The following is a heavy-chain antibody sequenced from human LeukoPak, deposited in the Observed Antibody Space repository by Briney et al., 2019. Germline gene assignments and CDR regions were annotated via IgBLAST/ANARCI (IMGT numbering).Heavy chain of an antibody. V-gene: IGHV4-4*07. Sequence: SETLSLTCTVSGGSISSYYWSWIRQPAGKGLEWIGRIYTSGSTNYNPSLKSRVTMSVDTSKNQFSLKLSSVTAADTAVYYCARVSRGYYDSSGYIDYWGQGTLVTVSS. J-gene: IGHJ4*02. CDR2: IYTSGST. CDR3: ARVSRGYYDSSGYIDY. CDR1: GGSISSYY. D-gene: IGHD3-22*01.